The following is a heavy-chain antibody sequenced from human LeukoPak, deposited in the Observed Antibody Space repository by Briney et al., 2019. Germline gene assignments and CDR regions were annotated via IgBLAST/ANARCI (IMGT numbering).Heavy chain of an antibody. CDR1: GYTFTSYD. Sequence: ASVKVSCKASGYTFTSYDINWVRQATGQGFEWMGWMNPNSGNTGYAQKFQGRVTMTRNTSISTAYMELSSLRSEDTAVYYCARGSSGYYYYYYYMDVWGKGTTVTVSS. D-gene: IGHD3-22*01. J-gene: IGHJ6*03. CDR3: ARGSSGYYYYYYYMDV. CDR2: MNPNSGNT. V-gene: IGHV1-8*01.